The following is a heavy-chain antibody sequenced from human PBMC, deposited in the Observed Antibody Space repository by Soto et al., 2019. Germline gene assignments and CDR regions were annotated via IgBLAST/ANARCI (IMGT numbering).Heavy chain of an antibody. CDR2: IDPSDSYT. Sequence: EVQLVQSGAEVKKPGESLRISCKGSGYSFTSYWISWVRQIPGKGLVWMGRIDPSDSYTTYSPSFQGHFTISADKSISPAYLQLSSLKASDTAMYYCARLQAAAGDNDLTFDYWGQGTLVTVSS. CDR3: ARLQAAAGDNDLTFDY. J-gene: IGHJ4*02. CDR1: GYSFTSYW. D-gene: IGHD6-13*01. V-gene: IGHV5-10-1*01.